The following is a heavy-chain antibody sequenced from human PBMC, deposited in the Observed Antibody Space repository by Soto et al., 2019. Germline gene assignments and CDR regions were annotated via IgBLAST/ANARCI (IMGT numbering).Heavy chain of an antibody. V-gene: IGHV1-2*04. CDR1: GYTFTGYY. Sequence: ASVKVSCKASGYTFTGYYMHWVRQAPGQGLEWMGWINPNSGGTNYAQKFQGWVTMTRDTSIRTAYMELSRLRSDDTAVYYCARMAHGDNPSTYRFDYWGQGTLVTVSS. CDR2: INPNSGGT. D-gene: IGHD1-1*01. J-gene: IGHJ4*02. CDR3: ARMAHGDNPSTYRFDY.